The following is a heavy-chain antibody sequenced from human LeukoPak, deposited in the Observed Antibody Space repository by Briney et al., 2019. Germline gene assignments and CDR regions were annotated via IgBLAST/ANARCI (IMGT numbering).Heavy chain of an antibody. V-gene: IGHV4-61*01. Sequence: SETLSLTCDVSGVSINTCCYYWTWIRQPPGKGLEWIGYKYYSGSTRYNSSLRSRLTISLDASKNQFSLRLTSVTAADTAVYYCARGRSYGFDFDSWGPGTLVIVSS. J-gene: IGHJ4*02. CDR2: KYYSGST. CDR1: GVSINTCCYY. D-gene: IGHD5-18*01. CDR3: ARGRSYGFDFDS.